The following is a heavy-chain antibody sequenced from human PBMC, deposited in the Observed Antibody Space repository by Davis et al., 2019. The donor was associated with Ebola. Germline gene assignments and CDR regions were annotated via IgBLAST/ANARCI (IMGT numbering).Heavy chain of an antibody. D-gene: IGHD1-20*01. Sequence: GESLKISCQASGYSFTSYWIGWVRQMPGKGPAWMGIIYTGDSDTRYRPSFRGQVTISADKSFKTAFLQWSSLKASDTARYYCATLRRTITGMDDGFDIWGQGTMVTVSS. V-gene: IGHV5-51*01. CDR2: IYTGDSDT. CDR1: GYSFTSYW. J-gene: IGHJ3*02. CDR3: ATLRRTITGMDDGFDI.